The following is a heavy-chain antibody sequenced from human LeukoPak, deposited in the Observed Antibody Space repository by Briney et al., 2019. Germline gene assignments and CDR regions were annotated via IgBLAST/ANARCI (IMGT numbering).Heavy chain of an antibody. Sequence: GGSLRLSCAASGFTFSSYAMSWVCQAPGKGLEWVSSISGSGGETNYADSVKGRFTISRDNSKNTLHLQMNSLRAEDTAVYYCVRLITTRGWYEDYWGQGTLATVSS. CDR1: GFTFSSYA. V-gene: IGHV3-23*01. CDR3: VRLITTRGWYEDY. CDR2: ISGSGGET. J-gene: IGHJ4*02. D-gene: IGHD6-19*01.